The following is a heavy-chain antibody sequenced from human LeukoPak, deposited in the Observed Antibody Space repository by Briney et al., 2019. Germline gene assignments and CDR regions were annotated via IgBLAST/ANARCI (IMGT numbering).Heavy chain of an antibody. V-gene: IGHV3-49*04. J-gene: IGHJ4*02. CDR1: GFTFGDYI. Sequence: GGSLRLSCLASGFTFGDYIMNWVRQAPGEGLEWVGFIRSNAYGGTTEYAASVKGRFTISRDDSKSIADLQMNSLKTEDTAVYYCTRGRGPYTSGWYTGYCFDYWGQGTLVTVST. D-gene: IGHD6-19*01. CDR2: IRSNAYGGTT. CDR3: TRGRGPYTSGWYTGYCFDY.